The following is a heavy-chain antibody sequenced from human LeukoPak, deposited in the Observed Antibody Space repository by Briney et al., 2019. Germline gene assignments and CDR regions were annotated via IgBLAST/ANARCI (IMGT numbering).Heavy chain of an antibody. Sequence: SETLSLTCTVSGGSISSYYWSWIRQPPGKGLEWIGYIYYSGSTNYNPSLKSRVTISVDTSKNQFSLKLSSVTAADTAVYYCARGYDSFDYWGQGTLATVSS. CDR3: ARGYDSFDY. D-gene: IGHD3-22*01. V-gene: IGHV4-59*01. J-gene: IGHJ4*02. CDR2: IYYSGST. CDR1: GGSISSYY.